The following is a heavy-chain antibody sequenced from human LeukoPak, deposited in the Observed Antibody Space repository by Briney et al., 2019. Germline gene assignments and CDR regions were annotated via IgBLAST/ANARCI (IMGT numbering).Heavy chain of an antibody. CDR2: IWFDGSNT. Sequence: GRSLRLSCAASGFTFSNNGMHWVRQAPGKGLEWVALIWFDGSNTYYADSVKGRFTISRDNSKDTLFLQMSSLRAEDTAVYYCVRGNQRALDYWGQGTLVTVSS. CDR3: VRGNQRALDY. V-gene: IGHV3-33*01. J-gene: IGHJ4*02. D-gene: IGHD2-2*01. CDR1: GFTFSNNG.